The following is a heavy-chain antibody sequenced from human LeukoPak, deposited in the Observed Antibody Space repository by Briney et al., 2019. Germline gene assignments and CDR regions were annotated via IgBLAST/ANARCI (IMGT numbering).Heavy chain of an antibody. V-gene: IGHV1-69*13. J-gene: IGHJ4*02. CDR1: GGSFVRYA. CDR3: ARSQGYSYGSSY. CDR2: IVPILGTA. D-gene: IGHD5-18*01. Sequence: SVKVSCKAPGGSFVRYAVSWVRQAPGQGLEWMGEIVPILGTANYAQKLQGRVTITADDSTGTAYMELTSLRSADTAVYYCARSQGYSYGSSYWGQGTLVTVSS.